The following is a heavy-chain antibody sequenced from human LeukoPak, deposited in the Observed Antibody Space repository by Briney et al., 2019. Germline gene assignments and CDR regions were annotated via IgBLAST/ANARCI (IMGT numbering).Heavy chain of an antibody. CDR1: GFTFSSYA. D-gene: IGHD6-13*01. J-gene: IGHJ4*02. CDR3: ARDEDLYSTTWYLFDY. V-gene: IGHV3-23*01. CDR2: ITSSGASS. Sequence: GGSLRLSCAASGFTFSSYAMSWVRQAPGKGLEWVSGITSSGASSYYADSVRGRFTISRDNSKNTLYLQLNSLRAVDTAVYFCARDEDLYSTTWYLFDYWGQGTLVTVSS.